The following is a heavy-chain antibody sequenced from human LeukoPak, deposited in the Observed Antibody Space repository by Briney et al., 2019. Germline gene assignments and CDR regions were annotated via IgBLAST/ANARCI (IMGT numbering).Heavy chain of an antibody. CDR2: IKADGSGT. CDR3: ATWAFYHNLDV. CDR1: GFNIGPYA. J-gene: IGHJ6*02. D-gene: IGHD2/OR15-2a*01. V-gene: IGHV3-43*02. Sequence: GGSLRLSCAASGFNIGPYAMYWVRQGPGRGLEWVSVIKADGSGTFYSDSVRGRFTTSRDNSKNSLYLQMSSLTSDDTALYYCATWAFYHNLDVWGQGITVAVSS.